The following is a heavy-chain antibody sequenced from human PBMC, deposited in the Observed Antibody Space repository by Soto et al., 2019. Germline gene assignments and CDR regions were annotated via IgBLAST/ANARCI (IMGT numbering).Heavy chain of an antibody. D-gene: IGHD3-3*01. Sequence: SGGSLRLSCAASGFTFSSYWMSWVRQAPGKGLEWVANIKQDGSEKYYVDSVKGRFTISRDNAKNSLYLQMNSLRAEDTAVYYCAREPRFLEWLPHYGMDVWGQGTTVTVSS. V-gene: IGHV3-7*03. CDR2: IKQDGSEK. CDR3: AREPRFLEWLPHYGMDV. J-gene: IGHJ6*02. CDR1: GFTFSSYW.